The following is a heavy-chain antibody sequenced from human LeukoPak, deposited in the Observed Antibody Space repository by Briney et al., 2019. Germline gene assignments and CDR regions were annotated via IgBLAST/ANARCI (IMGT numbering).Heavy chain of an antibody. Sequence: GASVKVSCKASGYTFTGYYMHWVRQAPGQGLEWMGWIDPNSGGTNYAQKFQGRVTMTRDTSISTAYMELSRLRSDDTAVYYCASVGSSRNRQLYFHHWGQGTLVTVSS. V-gene: IGHV1-2*02. CDR3: ASVGSSRNRQLYFHH. CDR2: IDPNSGGT. D-gene: IGHD6-13*01. J-gene: IGHJ1*01. CDR1: GYTFTGYY.